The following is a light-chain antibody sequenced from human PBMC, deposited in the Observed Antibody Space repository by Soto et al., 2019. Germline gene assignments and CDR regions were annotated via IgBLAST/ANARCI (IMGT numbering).Light chain of an antibody. V-gene: IGKV3-20*01. J-gene: IGKJ1*01. Sequence: EIVLTRSPGSLSLSPGERATLSCRASQSVSSSYLAWYQQKPGQAPRLLIYGASSRATGIPDRFSGSGSGTDFTLTISRLEPEDFAVYYCQQYGNLPRTFGQGTKVDIK. CDR2: GAS. CDR1: QSVSSSY. CDR3: QQYGNLPRT.